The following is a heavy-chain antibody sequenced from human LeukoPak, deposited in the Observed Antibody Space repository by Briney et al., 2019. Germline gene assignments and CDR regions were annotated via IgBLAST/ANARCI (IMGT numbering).Heavy chain of an antibody. Sequence: PSETLSLTCSVSGGSISSSDYYWGWIRQPPGKGLEWIGNIYYSGSTYYNPSLKSRVTISVDTSKNQFSLKLSSVTAADTAVYYCAKSLTVTTRIHSIDPRGQGTLITVSS. V-gene: IGHV4-39*01. CDR3: AKSLTVTTRIHSIDP. D-gene: IGHD4-17*01. CDR2: IYYSGST. J-gene: IGHJ4*02. CDR1: GGSISSSDYY.